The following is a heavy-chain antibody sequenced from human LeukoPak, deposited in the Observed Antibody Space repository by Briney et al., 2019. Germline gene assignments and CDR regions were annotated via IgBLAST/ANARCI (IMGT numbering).Heavy chain of an antibody. CDR1: GGSFSGYY. Sequence: SETLSLTCAVYGGSFSGYYWSWIRQPPGKGLEWIGEINHSGSTNYNPSLKSRVTISVDTSKNQFSLKLSSVTAADTAVYYCARGEPEYYDILTGYPLDYWGQGTLVTVS. CDR3: ARGEPEYYDILTGYPLDY. V-gene: IGHV4-34*01. J-gene: IGHJ4*02. D-gene: IGHD3-9*01. CDR2: INHSGST.